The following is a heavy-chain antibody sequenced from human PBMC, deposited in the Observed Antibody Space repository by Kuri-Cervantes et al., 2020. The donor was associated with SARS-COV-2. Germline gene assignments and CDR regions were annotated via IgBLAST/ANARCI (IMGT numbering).Heavy chain of an antibody. CDR3: ASGSSSWDFDY. J-gene: IGHJ4*02. CDR2: IYYSGST. V-gene: IGHV4-59*01. D-gene: IGHD6-13*01. CDR1: GGSISSYY. Sequence: LRHSCTVSGGSISSYYWSWIRQPPGKGLEWIGYIYYSGSTNYNPSLKSRVTISVDTSKNQFSLKLSSVTAADTAVYYCASGSSSWDFDYGGQGTLVTVSS.